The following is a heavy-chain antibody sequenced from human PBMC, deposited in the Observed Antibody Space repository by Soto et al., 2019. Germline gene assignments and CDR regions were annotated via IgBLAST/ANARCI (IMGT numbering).Heavy chain of an antibody. V-gene: IGHV3-30*04. D-gene: IGHD2-15*01. CDR3: AKDRGRYCSGARCYLFDS. J-gene: IGHJ4*02. CDR2: VSYDGSNK. CDR1: GVTFNTYA. Sequence: GGSLRLSCAASGVTFNTYAMHWVRQAPGKGLEWVAIVSYDGSNKYYADSVKGRFTISRDNSKSTLNLQMNSVRAEDTAVYYCAKDRGRYCSGARCYLFDSWGQGT.